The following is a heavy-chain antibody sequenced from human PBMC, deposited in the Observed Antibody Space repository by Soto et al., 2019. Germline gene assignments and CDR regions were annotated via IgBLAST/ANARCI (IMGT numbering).Heavy chain of an antibody. V-gene: IGHV1-69*06. J-gene: IGHJ5*02. CDR3: ARDRRKTLWFEDDGFDP. CDR2: IIPIFGTA. CDR1: GGTFSSYA. Sequence: QVQLVQSGAEVKKPGSSVKVSCKASGGTFSSYAISWVRQAPGQGLEWMGGIIPIFGTANYAQKFQGRVTITADKSTSTAYMELSSLRSEDTAVYYCARDRRKTLWFEDDGFDPWGQGTLVTVSS. D-gene: IGHD3-10*01.